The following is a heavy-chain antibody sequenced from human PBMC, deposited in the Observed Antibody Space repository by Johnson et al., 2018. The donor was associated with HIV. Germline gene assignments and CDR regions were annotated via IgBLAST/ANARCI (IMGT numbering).Heavy chain of an antibody. CDR2: INWNGGST. CDR1: GFTFDDYG. Sequence: VQLLESGGGVVRPGGSLRLSCAASGFTFDDYGMSWVRQAPGKGLEWVSGINWNGGSTGYADYVKGRFTISRDNSKNTLFLQMNRLRAEDTALYYCAKLSDNDGFDIWGQGTMVTVSS. J-gene: IGHJ3*02. CDR3: AKLSDNDGFDI. D-gene: IGHD6-25*01. V-gene: IGHV3-20*04.